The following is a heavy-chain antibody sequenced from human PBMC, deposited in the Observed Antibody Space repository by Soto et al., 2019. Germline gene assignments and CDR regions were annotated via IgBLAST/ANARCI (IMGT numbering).Heavy chain of an antibody. CDR2: VIPLFNTP. Sequence: QVQLVQSGAEVKKPGSSAKVSCKASGGTFNTFAFTWVRQAPGQGFEWMGGVIPLFNTPDYAQKFQGRVTITADESTSTVYLELSGLSSSVTAVYFCGLASKWELLGYFYGMDVWGQGTTVIVSS. V-gene: IGHV1-69*01. D-gene: IGHD1-26*01. CDR1: GGTFNTFA. J-gene: IGHJ6*02. CDR3: GLASKWELLGYFYGMDV.